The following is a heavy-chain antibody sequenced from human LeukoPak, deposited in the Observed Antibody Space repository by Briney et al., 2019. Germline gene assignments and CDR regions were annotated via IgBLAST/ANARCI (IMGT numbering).Heavy chain of an antibody. CDR2: ISSSSSYI. D-gene: IGHD1-26*01. CDR1: GFTFSRYW. V-gene: IGHV3-21*01. CDR3: ARDEWGDAFDI. J-gene: IGHJ3*02. Sequence: PGGSLRLSCAASGFTFSRYWMQWVRQAPGKGLEWVSSISSSSSYIHSADSVRGRFTISRDNAKNSLFLQMNSLRAEDTAVYYCARDEWGDAFDIWGQGTMVTVFS.